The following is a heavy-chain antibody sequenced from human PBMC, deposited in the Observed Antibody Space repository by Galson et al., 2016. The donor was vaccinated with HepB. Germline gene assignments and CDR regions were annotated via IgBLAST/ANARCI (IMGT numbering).Heavy chain of an antibody. D-gene: IGHD2-21*02. CDR3: ARMRGTAWYIDY. CDR2: IKKDGSDK. CDR1: GFTFGGYS. J-gene: IGHJ4*02. V-gene: IGHV3-7*01. Sequence: SLRLSCAASGFTFGGYSMSWVRQSPGKGLEWVANIKKDGSDKSYVDSVKGRFTISRDNSKNSLYLQINNLRAEDTAVYYCARMRGTAWYIDYWGQGTQVTVSS.